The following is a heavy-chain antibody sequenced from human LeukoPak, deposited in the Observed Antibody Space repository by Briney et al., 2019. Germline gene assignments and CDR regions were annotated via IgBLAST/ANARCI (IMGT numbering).Heavy chain of an antibody. CDR1: GFTFSNYA. D-gene: IGHD6-19*01. V-gene: IGHV3-23*01. Sequence: PGGSLRLSCAASGFTFSNYAVNWIRQAPGKGLEWVSAISGSGGSTYYADSVKGRFTISRDNSKNTLYLQMNSLRAEDTAVYYCARTHSSGWYYEGYWGQGTLVTVSS. CDR3: ARTHSSGWYYEGY. CDR2: ISGSGGST. J-gene: IGHJ4*02.